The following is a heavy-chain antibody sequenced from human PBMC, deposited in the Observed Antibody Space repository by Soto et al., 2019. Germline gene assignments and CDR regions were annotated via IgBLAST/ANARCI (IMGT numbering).Heavy chain of an antibody. CDR1: GGSISSGGYC. J-gene: IGHJ4*02. V-gene: IGHV4-31*03. D-gene: IGHD3-9*01. CDR3: ARDSGDFDWLPALDY. CDR2: IYYSGST. Sequence: SETLSLTCTVSGGSISSGGYCWSWIRQHPGKGLEWIGYIYYSGSTYYNPSLKSRVTISVDTSKNQFSLKLSSVTAADTAVYYCARDSGDFDWLPALDYWGQGTLVTVSS.